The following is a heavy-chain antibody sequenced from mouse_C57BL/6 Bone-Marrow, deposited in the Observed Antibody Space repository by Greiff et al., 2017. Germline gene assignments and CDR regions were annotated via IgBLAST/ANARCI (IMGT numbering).Heavy chain of an antibody. CDR3: ARFSGARDY. V-gene: IGHV1-76*01. CDR2: IYPGSGNT. CDR1: GYTFTDYY. D-gene: IGHD3-1*01. Sequence: QVQLQQSGAELVRPGASVKLSCKASGYTFTDYYINWVKQRPGQGLEWIARIYPGSGNTYYNEKFKGKATLTAEKSSSTAYMQLSSLTSEDSAVYFCARFSGARDYWGQGTSVTVSS. J-gene: IGHJ4*01.